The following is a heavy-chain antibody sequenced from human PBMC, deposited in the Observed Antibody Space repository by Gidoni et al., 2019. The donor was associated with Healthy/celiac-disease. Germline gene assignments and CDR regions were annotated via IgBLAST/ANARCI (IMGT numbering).Heavy chain of an antibody. D-gene: IGHD6-13*01. CDR2: INHSGST. V-gene: IGHV4-34*01. CDR3: ARGERNHLAGTVSRGYFDY. CDR1: GGSFSGYY. J-gene: IGHJ4*02. Sequence: QVQLQQWGAGLLKPSETLSLTCAVYGGSFSGYYWSWIRQPPGKGLEWLGEINHSGSTNYNPSLKSRVTISVDTSKNQFSLKLSSVTAADTAVYYCARGERNHLAGTVSRGYFDYWGQGTLVTVSS.